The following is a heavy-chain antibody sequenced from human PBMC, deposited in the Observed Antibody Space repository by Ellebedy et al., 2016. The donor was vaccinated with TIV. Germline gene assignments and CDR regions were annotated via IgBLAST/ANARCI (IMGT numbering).Heavy chain of an antibody. CDR1: GFTFSSYW. D-gene: IGHD6-6*01. Sequence: GESLKISXAASGFTFSSYWMSWVRQAPGKGLEWVANIKQDGSEKYYVDSVKGRFTISRDNAKNSLYLQMNSLRAEDTAVYYCARDVKLVLRRGKDYYYYYMDVWGKGTTVTVSS. CDR2: IKQDGSEK. V-gene: IGHV3-7*01. J-gene: IGHJ6*03. CDR3: ARDVKLVLRRGKDYYYYYMDV.